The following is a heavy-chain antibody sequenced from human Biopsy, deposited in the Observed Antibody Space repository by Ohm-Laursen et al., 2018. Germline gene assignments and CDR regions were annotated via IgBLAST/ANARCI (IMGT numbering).Heavy chain of an antibody. V-gene: IGHV4-59*08. CDR1: DDSIRNFY. Sequence: SETLSLTWTVSDDSIRNFYWTWIRQPPGQGLEWIGHASYSGYTTYNPSLKSRVTISVDTSKNHFSLNLRSVTAADTAVYSCARLGNFWNAEDGLDLWGLGTMVTVSS. CDR2: ASYSGYT. D-gene: IGHD3-3*01. J-gene: IGHJ3*01. CDR3: ARLGNFWNAEDGLDL.